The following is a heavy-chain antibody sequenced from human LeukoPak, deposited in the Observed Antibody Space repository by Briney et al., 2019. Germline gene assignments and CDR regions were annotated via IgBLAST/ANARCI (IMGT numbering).Heavy chain of an antibody. J-gene: IGHJ4*02. Sequence: GGSLRLSCAASGFIVSSNYMSRVRQAPGKGLEWVSVIYSGGSTYYADSVKGRFTISRDNSKNTLYLQMNSLRAEDTAVYFCVREYCSGSSCYPDNWGQGTLVTVSS. CDR3: VREYCSGSSCYPDN. D-gene: IGHD2-15*01. CDR2: IYSGGST. CDR1: GFIVSSNY. V-gene: IGHV3-53*01.